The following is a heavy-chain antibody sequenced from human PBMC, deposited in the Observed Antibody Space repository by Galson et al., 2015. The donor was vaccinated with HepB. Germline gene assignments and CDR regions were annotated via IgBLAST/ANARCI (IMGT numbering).Heavy chain of an antibody. CDR1: GYTFTGYY. CDR2: INPNSGGT. CDR3: AREGSGYYLYAFDI. Sequence: SVKVSCKASGYTFTGYYMHWVRQAPGQGLEWMGRINPNSGGTNYAQKFQGRVTMTRDTSISTAYTELSRLRSDDTAVYYCAREGSGYYLYAFDIWGQGTMVTVSS. J-gene: IGHJ3*02. D-gene: IGHD3-22*01. V-gene: IGHV1-2*06.